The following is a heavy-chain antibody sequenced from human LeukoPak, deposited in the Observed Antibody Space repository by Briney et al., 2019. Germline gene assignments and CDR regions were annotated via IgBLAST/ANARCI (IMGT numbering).Heavy chain of an antibody. CDR2: IRYDGSNK. D-gene: IGHD1-14*01. J-gene: IGHJ5*02. Sequence: GGSLRLSCAASGFTFSSCGMHWVRQAPGKGLEWVAFIRYDGSNKYYADSVKGRFTISRDNSKNTLYLQMNSLRAEDTAVYYCAKDTTPPKAGFDPWGQGTLVTVSS. CDR3: AKDTTPPKAGFDP. CDR1: GFTFSSCG. V-gene: IGHV3-30*02.